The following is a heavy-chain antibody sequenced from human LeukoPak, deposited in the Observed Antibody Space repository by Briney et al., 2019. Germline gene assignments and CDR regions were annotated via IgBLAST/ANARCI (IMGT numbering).Heavy chain of an antibody. V-gene: IGHV3-23*01. Sequence: GGSLRLSCAASGFTISSYAMSWVRQAPGKGLEWVSAISGSGGSTYYADSVKGRFTISRDNSKNTLYLQMNSLRAEDTAVYYCAKDHGYCSSTSCYPSENYWGQGTLVTVSS. CDR1: GFTISSYA. CDR3: AKDHGYCSSTSCYPSENY. CDR2: ISGSGGST. D-gene: IGHD2-2*01. J-gene: IGHJ4*02.